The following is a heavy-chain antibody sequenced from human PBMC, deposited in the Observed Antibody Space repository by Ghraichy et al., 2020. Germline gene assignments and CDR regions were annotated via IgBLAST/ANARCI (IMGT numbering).Heavy chain of an antibody. V-gene: IGHV3-48*01. CDR2: ISSTSTI. CDR3: AKSDYGDRRGYYYGMDV. D-gene: IGHD4-17*01. Sequence: LTCAASGLTLSSYSMNWVRQAPGKRLEWVSYISSTSTIYYADSVKGRFTISRDNAKNSLYLQMNSLRAEDTAVYYCAKSDYGDRRGYYYGMDVWGQGTTVIVSS. CDR1: GLTLSSYS. J-gene: IGHJ6*02.